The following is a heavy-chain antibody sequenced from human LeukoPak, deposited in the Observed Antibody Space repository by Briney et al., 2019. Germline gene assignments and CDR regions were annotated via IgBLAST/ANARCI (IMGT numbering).Heavy chain of an antibody. Sequence: GGSLRLSCAASGFTVSTNCMTWVRQAPGKGLEWVSTIYSGGTTYYADSVMGRFTIYRHNSRNTLYLQMNSLRAEDTAVYYCARVDTVMAYYFDLWGQGTLVTVSS. V-gene: IGHV3-53*04. CDR3: ARVDTVMAYYFDL. D-gene: IGHD5-18*01. CDR1: GFTVSTNC. CDR2: IYSGGTT. J-gene: IGHJ4*02.